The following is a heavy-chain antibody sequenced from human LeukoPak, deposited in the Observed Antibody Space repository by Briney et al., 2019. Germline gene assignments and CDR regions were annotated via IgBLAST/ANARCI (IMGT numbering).Heavy chain of an antibody. J-gene: IGHJ6*02. CDR3: ASGIIAVADVYYYYGMDV. D-gene: IGHD6-19*01. Sequence: ASVNVSCTASGYTFTGHYMHWVRQAPGQGIEWMGWINPNSGGTNYAQKFQGRVTMTRDTSNSTAYMELSRLRSDDTAVYYCASGIIAVADVYYYYGMDVWGQGTTVTVSS. CDR2: INPNSGGT. CDR1: GYTFTGHY. V-gene: IGHV1-2*02.